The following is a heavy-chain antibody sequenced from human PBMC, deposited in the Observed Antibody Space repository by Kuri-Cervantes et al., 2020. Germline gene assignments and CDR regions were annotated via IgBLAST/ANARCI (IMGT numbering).Heavy chain of an antibody. D-gene: IGHD3-10*01. J-gene: IGHJ4*02. CDR2: IWYDGSNK. V-gene: IGHV3-33*01. Sequence: GESLKISCAASGFTFSSYGMHWVRQAPGKGLEWVAVIWYDGSNKYYGDSVKGRFTISRDNSKNMLYLQTNSVRAEDTAVYYCGTVRQGRDYYFDYWGQGILVTVSS. CDR3: GTVRQGRDYYFDY. CDR1: GFTFSSYG.